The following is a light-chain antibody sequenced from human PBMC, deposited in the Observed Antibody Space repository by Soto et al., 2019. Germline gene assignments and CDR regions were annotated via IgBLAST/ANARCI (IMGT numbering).Light chain of an antibody. Sequence: QSVLTQPASVSGSPGQSITISCTGISADVGTSNFVSWYQHHPGKAPRLILYGVANRPSGLSYRFSGSKSGNTASLTISGLQAEDEGDYYCTSFAPGRIYVFGSGTKVTVL. CDR3: TSFAPGRIYV. CDR1: SADVGTSNF. J-gene: IGLJ1*01. V-gene: IGLV2-14*03. CDR2: GVA.